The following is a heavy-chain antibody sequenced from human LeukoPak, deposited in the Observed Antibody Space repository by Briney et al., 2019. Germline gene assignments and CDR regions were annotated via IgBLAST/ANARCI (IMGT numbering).Heavy chain of an antibody. CDR2: INHSGST. CDR1: GGSFSGYY. CDR3: EGFEQQLGVGECYFDY. Sequence: LETLSLTCAVYGGSFSGYYWSWIRQPPGKGLEWIGEINHSGSTNYNPSLKSRVTISVDTSKNQFSLKLSPVTAADTAVYAREGFEQQLGVGECYFDYWGQGTLVTVSS. D-gene: IGHD6-13*01. V-gene: IGHV4-34*01. J-gene: IGHJ4*02.